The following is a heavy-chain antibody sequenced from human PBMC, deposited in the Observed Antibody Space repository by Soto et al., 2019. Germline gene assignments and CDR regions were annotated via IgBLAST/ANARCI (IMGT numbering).Heavy chain of an antibody. CDR1: GYTFTSYA. D-gene: IGHD3-10*01. Sequence: QVQLVQSGAEVKKPGASVKVSCKASGYTFTSYAMHWVRQAPGQRLEWMGWINAGNGNTKYSQKFQGRVTITRDTSGSTAYMELSSLRSEDTAVYYCASSYYGSGNPKDYYYGMDVWGQGTTVTVSS. V-gene: IGHV1-3*01. J-gene: IGHJ6*02. CDR3: ASSYYGSGNPKDYYYGMDV. CDR2: INAGNGNT.